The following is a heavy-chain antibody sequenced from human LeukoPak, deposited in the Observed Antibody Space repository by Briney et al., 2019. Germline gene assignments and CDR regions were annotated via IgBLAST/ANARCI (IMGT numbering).Heavy chain of an antibody. CDR1: GGSISSGDYY. CDR2: IYYSGST. CDR3: ARTDSSGYYGAY. V-gene: IGHV4-30-4*01. J-gene: IGHJ4*02. D-gene: IGHD3-22*01. Sequence: SETLSLTCTVSGGSISSGDYYWSWIRQPPGKGLEWIGYIYYSGSTYYNPSLKSRVTISVDRSNNLFSLKPSSVTAADTAVYYCARTDSSGYYGAYWGQGTLVTVSS.